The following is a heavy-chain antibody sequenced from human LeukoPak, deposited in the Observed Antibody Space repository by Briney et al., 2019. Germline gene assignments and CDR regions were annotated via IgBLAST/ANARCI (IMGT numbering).Heavy chain of an antibody. V-gene: IGHV3-48*01. J-gene: IGHJ3*02. D-gene: IGHD2-2*01. CDR2: ISRSDGTS. Sequence: GGSLRLSCVASGFTFSIYTMNWVRQAPGKGLEWISYISRSDGTSYYADSVKGRFTISRDNAKKSLYLQMNSLRAEDTAVYSCARVGVPQYAFDIWGQGTWVTVSS. CDR3: ARVGVPQYAFDI. CDR1: GFTFSIYT.